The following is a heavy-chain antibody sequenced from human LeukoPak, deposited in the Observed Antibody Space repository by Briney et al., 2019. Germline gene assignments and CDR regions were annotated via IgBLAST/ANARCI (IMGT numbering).Heavy chain of an antibody. CDR2: INPNSGGP. CDR3: AREWGPGSSWYFDF. D-gene: IGHD3-10*01. J-gene: IGHJ4*02. CDR1: GYSFTGYY. V-gene: IGHV1-2*06. Sequence: ASVKVSCKTSGYSFTGYYIHWVRQAPGQGLEWMGRINPNSGGPNYGQKFQGRITLTRDTSTNTVYMELSSLRSEDTAIYYCAREWGPGSSWYFDFWGQGTVVTVSS.